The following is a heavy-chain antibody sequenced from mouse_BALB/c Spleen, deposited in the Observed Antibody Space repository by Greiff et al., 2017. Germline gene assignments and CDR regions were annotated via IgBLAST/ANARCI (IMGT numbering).Heavy chain of an antibody. CDR2: IWSGGST. J-gene: IGHJ4*01. CDR3: ARNTYYRNDGGAMDY. CDR1: GFSLTSYG. V-gene: IGHV2-2*02. Sequence: QVQLKQSGPGLVQPSQSLSITCTVSGFSLTSYGVHWVRQSPGKGLEWLGVIWSGGSTYYNAAFISRLSISKDNSKSQVFFKMNSLQANDTAIYYCARNTYYRNDGGAMDYWGQGTSVTVSA. D-gene: IGHD2-14*01.